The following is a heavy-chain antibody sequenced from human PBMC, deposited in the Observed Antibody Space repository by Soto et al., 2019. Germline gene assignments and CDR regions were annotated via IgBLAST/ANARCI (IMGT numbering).Heavy chain of an antibody. CDR3: ARDAARYYDFWSGPNEDDYYYAMDV. CDR2: IYHSGTT. CDR1: GYSINSGYY. V-gene: IGHV4-38-2*02. Sequence: KASETLSLTCAVSGYSINSGYYWGWIRQPPGKGLQWIGSIYHSGTTYYNPSLKSRVTISVDTSRNQFSLKLTSVTAADTAVYFCARDAARYYDFWSGPNEDDYYYAMDVWGQGTTVTVSS. J-gene: IGHJ6*02. D-gene: IGHD3-3*01.